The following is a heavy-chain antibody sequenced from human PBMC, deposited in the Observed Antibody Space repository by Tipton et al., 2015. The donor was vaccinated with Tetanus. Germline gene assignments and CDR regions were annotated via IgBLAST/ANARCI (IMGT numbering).Heavy chain of an antibody. CDR2: LSDDGTYK. J-gene: IGHJ4*02. CDR1: GFTFRRYG. V-gene: IGHV3-30*03. Sequence: SLRLSCAASGFTFRRYGMHWFRQAPGKGLGGVAGLSDDGTYKDYVDSLKGRYTISRDNSKSTLYLQMNSLRPEDTAVYYCARDLGPSGFHWGQGTLVTVSS. D-gene: IGHD1-26*01. CDR3: ARDLGPSGFH.